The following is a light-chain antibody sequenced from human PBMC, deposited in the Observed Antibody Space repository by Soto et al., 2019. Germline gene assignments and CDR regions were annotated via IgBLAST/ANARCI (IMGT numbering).Light chain of an antibody. Sequence: DIQMTQSPSSLSASIGDRVTITCRASQGISNYLAWYQEKPGKAPELLIYHASTLQSGVPSRFSGSGSGTDFTLTISSLQPEDVATYYCQNYNNFLFHFGPGHKVDIK. CDR3: QNYNNFLFH. CDR2: HAS. V-gene: IGKV1-27*01. CDR1: QGISNY. J-gene: IGKJ3*01.